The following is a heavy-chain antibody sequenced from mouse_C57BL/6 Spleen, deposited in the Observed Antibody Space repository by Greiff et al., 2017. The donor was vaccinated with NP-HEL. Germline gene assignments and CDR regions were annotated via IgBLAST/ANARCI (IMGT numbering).Heavy chain of an antibody. CDR3: ARLGYSFAY. V-gene: IGHV1-26*01. J-gene: IGHJ3*01. CDR1: GYTFTDYY. CDR2: INPNNGGT. Sequence: VQLQQSGPELVKPGASVKISCKASGYTFTDYYMNWVKQSHGKSLEWIGDINPNNGGTSYNQKFKGKATLTVDKSSSTAYMDLRSRTSEDSAVYDCARLGYSFAYWGQGTLVTVSA. D-gene: IGHD2-3*01.